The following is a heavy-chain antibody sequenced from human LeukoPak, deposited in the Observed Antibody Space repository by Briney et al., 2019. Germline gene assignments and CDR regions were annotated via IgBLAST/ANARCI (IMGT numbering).Heavy chain of an antibody. CDR1: GFTFSSYT. D-gene: IGHD7-27*01. CDR3: ARDHKDWGVFDY. Sequence: GGSLRLSCAASGFTFSSYTMNWVRQAPGKGLEWVSYISGSGDTTYYADSVQGRFTISRDNAKNSLHLQMNSLRADDTAVYYCARDHKDWGVFDYWGQGTLVTVSS. V-gene: IGHV3-48*04. CDR2: ISGSGDTT. J-gene: IGHJ4*02.